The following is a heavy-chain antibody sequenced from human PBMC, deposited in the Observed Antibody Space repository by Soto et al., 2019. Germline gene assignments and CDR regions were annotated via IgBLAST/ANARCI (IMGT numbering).Heavy chain of an antibody. Sequence: GASVKVSCKASGYTFTGYYMHWVREAPGQGLEWMGWINPNSGGTNYAQKFQGWVTMTRDTSISTAYMELSRLRSDDTAVYYCARDPGNGSSVGDYWGQGTQVTDSS. CDR2: INPNSGGT. CDR3: ARDPGNGSSVGDY. D-gene: IGHD6-6*01. J-gene: IGHJ4*02. CDR1: GYTFTGYY. V-gene: IGHV1-2*04.